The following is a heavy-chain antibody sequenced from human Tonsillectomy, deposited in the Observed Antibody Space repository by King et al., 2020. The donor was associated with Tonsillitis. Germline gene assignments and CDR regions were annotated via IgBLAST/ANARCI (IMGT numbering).Heavy chain of an antibody. D-gene: IGHD3-9*01. CDR3: ASVRLGFYDVLTGYLGAFDM. Sequence: QLVQSGGGVVQPGRSLRLSCVASGFTFSNYGMHWVRQAPGKGLEWVAVISYDGSKKHYVDSVEGRFTISRDNSKNTLYMQMNSLRAEDTAVYFCASVRLGFYDVLTGYLGAFDMWGQGTMVTVSS. J-gene: IGHJ3*02. CDR1: GFTFSNYG. CDR2: ISYDGSKK. V-gene: IGHV3-33*05.